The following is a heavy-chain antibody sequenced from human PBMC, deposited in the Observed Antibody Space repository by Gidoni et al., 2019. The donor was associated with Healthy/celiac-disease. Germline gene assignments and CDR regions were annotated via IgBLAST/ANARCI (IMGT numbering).Heavy chain of an antibody. CDR1: GFTFSNYW. J-gene: IGHJ4*02. Sequence: EMQLVESGGGLVQPGGSLRLSCAASGFTFSNYWMSWVRQAPGKGLEWVANIEQDGSEIYYVDSVKGRFTISRDNAKNSLYLQMNSLRAEDTAVYYCARGSGWYRFWGQGTLVTVSS. CDR2: IEQDGSEI. V-gene: IGHV3-7*01. D-gene: IGHD6-19*01. CDR3: ARGSGWYRF.